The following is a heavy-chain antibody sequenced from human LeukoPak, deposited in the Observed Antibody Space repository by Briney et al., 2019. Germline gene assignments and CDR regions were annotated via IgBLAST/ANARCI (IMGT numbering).Heavy chain of an antibody. V-gene: IGHV1-24*01. CDR1: GYTLNELS. CDR3: ATGDRFSPFDY. J-gene: IGHJ4*02. CDR2: FDPEDGET. D-gene: IGHD2-15*01. Sequence: ASVKVSCKVSGYTLNELSMQWVRQAPGKGQEGMGGFDPEDGETIYAPKFQGRVTMTEDTSTDTAYMELSSLRSEDTAVYYCATGDRFSPFDYWGQGTLVTVSS.